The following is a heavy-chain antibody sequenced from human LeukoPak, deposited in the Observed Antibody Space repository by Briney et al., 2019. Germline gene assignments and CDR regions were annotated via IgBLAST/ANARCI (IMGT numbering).Heavy chain of an antibody. CDR1: GGSISSSNW. CDR3: AGGYCSGGSCYSRWYYYYYMDV. D-gene: IGHD2-15*01. J-gene: IGHJ6*03. V-gene: IGHV4-4*02. CDR2: IYHSGST. Sequence: PSETLSLTCAVSGGSISSSNWWSWVRQPPGKGLEWIGEIYHSGSTNYNPSLKSRVTISVDTSKNQFSLKLSSVTAADTAVYYCAGGYCSGGSCYSRWYYYYYMDVWGKGTTVTVSS.